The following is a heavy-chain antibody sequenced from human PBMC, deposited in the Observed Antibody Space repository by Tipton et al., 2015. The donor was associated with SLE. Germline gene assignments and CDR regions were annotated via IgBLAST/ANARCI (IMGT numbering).Heavy chain of an antibody. Sequence: SLRLSCAASGFVVTTDYMGWARQAPGKGLEWLSLMYSGGDVYYADSVRGRFIISGDTSKKTLKLHMNNLRAEDTAVYYCARGEYAHGSVGGYFQHWVQGTLVTVSS. J-gene: IGHJ1*01. V-gene: IGHV3-66*01. CDR1: GFVVTTDY. CDR2: MYSGGDV. D-gene: IGHD3-10*01. CDR3: ARGEYAHGSVGGYFQH.